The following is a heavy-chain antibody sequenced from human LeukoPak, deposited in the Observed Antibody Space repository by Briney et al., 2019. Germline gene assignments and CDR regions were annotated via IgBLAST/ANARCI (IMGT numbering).Heavy chain of an antibody. CDR3: ARDYSLNDYY. CDR1: GYTFTDHF. J-gene: IGHJ4*02. CDR2: INPYNGYT. V-gene: IGHV1-2*02. Sequence: DSVKVSCKSSGYTFTDHFIHWVRQAPGQGLEWVGEINPYNGYTKYAWRPQGRVTMTRDTSISTAFMEVSRLTSDDTAVYYCARDYSLNDYYWGQGTLATVAS. D-gene: IGHD5-12*01.